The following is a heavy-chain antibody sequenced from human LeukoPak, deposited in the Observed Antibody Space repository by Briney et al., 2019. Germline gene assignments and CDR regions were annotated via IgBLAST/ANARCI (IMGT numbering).Heavy chain of an antibody. CDR2: INPSTYYT. CDR1: GYTFTSYI. Sequence: ASVTVSCKTSGYTFTSYIMHWVRQAPGQGPEWMGIINPSTYYTTYARRFQGRVTMSRDTSISTVYMELSSLRSEDTALYYGVRQGGVNWGQGTLVTVSS. V-gene: IGHV1-46*01. D-gene: IGHD3-16*01. CDR3: VRQGGVN. J-gene: IGHJ4*02.